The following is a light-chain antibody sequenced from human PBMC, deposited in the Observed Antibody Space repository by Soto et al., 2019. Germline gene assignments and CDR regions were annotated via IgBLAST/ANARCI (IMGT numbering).Light chain of an antibody. Sequence: QAAVTQEPSFSVSPGGTVTLTCGLSTGSVSTNYHPSWYQQTPGQAPRTLIYSTNTRSSGVPDRFSGSILGNKAALTITGAQADDESDYYCVLYMGSGTWVFGGGTKVTVL. V-gene: IGLV8-61*01. J-gene: IGLJ3*02. CDR3: VLYMGSGTWV. CDR1: TGSVSTNYH. CDR2: STN.